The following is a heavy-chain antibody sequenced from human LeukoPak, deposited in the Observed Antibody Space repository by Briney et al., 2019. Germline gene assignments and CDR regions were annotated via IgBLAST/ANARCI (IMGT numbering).Heavy chain of an antibody. J-gene: IGHJ3*02. CDR3: AGDNTGYPGNAFDI. D-gene: IGHD3-9*01. CDR2: IHSSGST. Sequence: PSETLSLTCTVSGGCISGYYWNWIRQAPGKGLEWIGYIHSSGSTNYNPSLKRRVTISVDTSKNQFSLKLSSVTAADTAVFYCAGDNTGYPGNAFDIWGQGTMVTVSS. CDR1: GGCISGYY. V-gene: IGHV4-59*01.